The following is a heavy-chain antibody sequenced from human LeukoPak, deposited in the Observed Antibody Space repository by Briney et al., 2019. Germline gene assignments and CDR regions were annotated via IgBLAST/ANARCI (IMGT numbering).Heavy chain of an antibody. D-gene: IGHD2-2*03. J-gene: IGHJ4*02. CDR2: IKLDGSEK. CDR1: GFTFSSYW. V-gene: IGHV3-7*01. CDR3: ARVGIVVVPAAMELTYYFDY. Sequence: PGGSLRLSCAASGFTFSSYWMSWVRQAPGKGLEWVANIKLDGSEKYYVDSVKGRFTISRDNAKNSLYLQMNSLRAEDTAVYYCARVGIVVVPAAMELTYYFDYWGQGTLVTVSS.